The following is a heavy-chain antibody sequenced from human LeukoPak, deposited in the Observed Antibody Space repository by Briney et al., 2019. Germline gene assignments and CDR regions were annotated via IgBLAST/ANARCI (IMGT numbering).Heavy chain of an antibody. CDR2: INPNSGGT. CDR1: GYTFTGYY. D-gene: IGHD3-9*01. CDR3: ARVVYFDWFNFDY. V-gene: IGHV1-2*02. J-gene: IGHJ4*02. Sequence: ASVKVSCKASGYTFTGYYMHWVRQAPGQGLEWMGWINPNSGGTNYAQKFQGRVTMTRDTSISTAYMELSRLRSDDTAVYYCARVVYFDWFNFDYWGQGTLVNVSS.